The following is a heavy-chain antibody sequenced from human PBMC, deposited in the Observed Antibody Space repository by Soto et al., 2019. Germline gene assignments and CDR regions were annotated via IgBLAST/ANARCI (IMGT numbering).Heavy chain of an antibody. J-gene: IGHJ4*02. D-gene: IGHD1-26*01. CDR1: GFTFSNYA. V-gene: IGHV3-23*01. CDR2: ISGSGGST. Sequence: EVQLLESGGGLVQPGGSLRLSCAASGFTFSNYAMTWVRQAPGKGLEWVSTISGSGGSTYYADSVKGRFTISRDDSKNTLYLQMNGLRAEDAAVYYCAKERLGRGIDYWGQGALVTVSS. CDR3: AKERLGRGIDY.